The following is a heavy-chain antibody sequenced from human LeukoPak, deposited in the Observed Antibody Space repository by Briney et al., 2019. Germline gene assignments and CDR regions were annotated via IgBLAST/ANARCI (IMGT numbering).Heavy chain of an antibody. CDR2: INHSGST. CDR3: ASVGRVAATDY. Sequence: PSETLSLTCSVPGGSISGYYWSWIRQPPGKGLEWIGEINHSGSTNYNPSLKSRVTISVDTSKNQFSLKLSSVTAADTAVYYCASVGRVAATDYWGQGTLVTVSS. V-gene: IGHV4-34*01. D-gene: IGHD2-15*01. J-gene: IGHJ4*02. CDR1: GGSISGYY.